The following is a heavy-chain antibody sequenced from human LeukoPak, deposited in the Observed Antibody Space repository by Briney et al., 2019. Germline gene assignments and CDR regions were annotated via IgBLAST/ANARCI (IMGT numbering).Heavy chain of an antibody. V-gene: IGHV4-4*07. Sequence: SETLSLTCTVSGGSISSYYWSRIRQPAGKGLEWIGRIYISGSTNYNPSLKSRVTMSVDTSKNQFSLKLSSVTAADTAVYYCARDRGTWNDDGFDYWGQGTLVTVSS. CDR2: IYISGST. CDR1: GGSISSYY. J-gene: IGHJ4*02. D-gene: IGHD1-1*01. CDR3: ARDRGTWNDDGFDY.